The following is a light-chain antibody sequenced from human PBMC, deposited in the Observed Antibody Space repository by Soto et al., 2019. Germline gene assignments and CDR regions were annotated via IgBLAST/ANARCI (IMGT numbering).Light chain of an antibody. Sequence: EIVMTQSPATLSVSPWERATLSCRASQSVSSNLAWYQQKPGQAPRLLIYGASTRATGIPARFSGSGRGSGTDFTLTISSLQPEDFAVYYCQQDYNLPITFGQGTRLEI. V-gene: IGKV3D-15*02. J-gene: IGKJ5*01. CDR3: QQDYNLPIT. CDR1: QSVSSN. CDR2: GAS.